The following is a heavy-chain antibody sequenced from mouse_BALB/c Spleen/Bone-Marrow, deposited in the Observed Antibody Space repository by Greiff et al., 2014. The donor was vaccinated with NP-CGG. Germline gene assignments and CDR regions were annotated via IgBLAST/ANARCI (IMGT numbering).Heavy chain of an antibody. CDR2: IYPGGGYT. CDR1: GYTFTNYW. CDR3: ARGYDGSSWDTDF. Sequence: VQLQQSGAELVRPGTSVKMSCKAAGYTFTNYWIGWVKQRPGHGLEWIGDIYPGGGYTNYNEKFKGKATLTADTSSSTAYMQRSNLASEASAICYCARGYDGSSWDTDFWGPGTSVTVSS. J-gene: IGHJ4*01. D-gene: IGHD2-2*01. V-gene: IGHV1-63*02.